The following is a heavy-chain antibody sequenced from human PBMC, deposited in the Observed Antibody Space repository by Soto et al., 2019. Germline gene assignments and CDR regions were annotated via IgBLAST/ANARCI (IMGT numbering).Heavy chain of an antibody. D-gene: IGHD1-26*01. CDR3: SRDRSELPSDY. Sequence: KPXETRTVSCPGSGASVSSGSYYWGWIRQPPGKGLEWIGYIYYSGSTNYNPSLKSRVTISVDTSKNQFSLKLSSVTAADTAVYYCSRDRSELPSDYWGQGTLVTVSA. J-gene: IGHJ4*02. CDR2: IYYSGST. CDR1: GASVSSGSYY. V-gene: IGHV4-61*01.